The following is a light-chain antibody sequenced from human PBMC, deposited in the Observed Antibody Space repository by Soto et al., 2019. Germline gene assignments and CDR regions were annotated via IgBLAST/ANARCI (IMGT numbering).Light chain of an antibody. CDR1: QGISSY. CDR3: QQLNAYPLT. CDR2: LAS. V-gene: IGKV1-9*01. J-gene: IGKJ4*01. Sequence: IQLTQSPSSLSASVGDRVTITCRASQGISSYLAWYQQKPGKAPKLLIHLASTLQSGVSSRFSGSGSGTDFTLTISSLQPEDFATYYCQQLNAYPLTFGGGTRVEIK.